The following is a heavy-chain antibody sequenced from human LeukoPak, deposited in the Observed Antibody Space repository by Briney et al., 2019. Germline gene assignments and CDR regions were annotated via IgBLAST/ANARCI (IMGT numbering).Heavy chain of an antibody. CDR1: GGTFSSYA. J-gene: IGHJ3*02. CDR3: AREIFFVASVGEVAFDAFDI. CDR2: IIPIFGTA. V-gene: IGHV1-69*01. D-gene: IGHD2-15*01. Sequence: GASVKVSCKASGGTFSSYAISWVRQAPGQGLEWMGGIIPIFGTANYAQKFQGRVTITADESTSTAYMELSSLRSKDTAVYYCAREIFFVASVGEVAFDAFDIWGQGTMVTVSS.